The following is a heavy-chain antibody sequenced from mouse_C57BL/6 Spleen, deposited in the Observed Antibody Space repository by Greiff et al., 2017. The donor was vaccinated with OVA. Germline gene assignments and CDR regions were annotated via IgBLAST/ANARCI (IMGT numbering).Heavy chain of an antibody. D-gene: IGHD3-3*01. CDR3: TRVAVFYYFDY. V-gene: IGHV5-9-1*02. Sequence: EVQLQESGEGLVKPGGSLKLSCAASGFTFSSYAMSWVRQTPEKRLEWVAYISSGGDYIYYADTVKGRFTISRDNARNTLYLQMSSLKSEDTAMYYCTRVAVFYYFDYWGQGTTLTVSS. CDR2: ISSGGDYI. J-gene: IGHJ2*01. CDR1: GFTFSSYA.